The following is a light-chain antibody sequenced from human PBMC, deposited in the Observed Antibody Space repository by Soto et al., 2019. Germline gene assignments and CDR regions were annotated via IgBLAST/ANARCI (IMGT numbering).Light chain of an antibody. CDR1: RGISSY. CDR2: AAS. Sequence: DIQLTQSPSFLSASVGDRVTITCRASRGISSYLAWYQQKPGKAPKLLIYAASTLHTGVPSRFSGSGSGTEFTLTISRLQPEDFATYYCQQLNSYLITFGQGTRLEIK. CDR3: QQLNSYLIT. J-gene: IGKJ5*01. V-gene: IGKV1-9*01.